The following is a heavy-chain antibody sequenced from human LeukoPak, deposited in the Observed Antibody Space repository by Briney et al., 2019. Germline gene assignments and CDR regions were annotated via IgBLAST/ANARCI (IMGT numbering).Heavy chain of an antibody. V-gene: IGHV4-59*08. D-gene: IGHD3-22*01. CDR2: IYYSGST. CDR1: GGSISSYY. J-gene: IGHJ4*02. CDR3: ARYYYDSSGRPPLFDY. Sequence: SETLSLTRTVSGGSISSYYWSWIRQPPGKGLEWIGYIYYSGSTNYNPSLKSRVTISVDTSKNQFSLKLSSVTAADTAVYYCARYYYDSSGRPPLFDYWGQGTLVTVSS.